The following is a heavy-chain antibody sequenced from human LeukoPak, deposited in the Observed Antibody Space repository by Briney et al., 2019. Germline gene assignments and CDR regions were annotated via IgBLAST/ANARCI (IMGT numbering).Heavy chain of an antibody. CDR2: IYPGDSDT. CDR1: GYSFTSYL. CDR3: ARYRPGTTRGFDY. J-gene: IGHJ4*02. V-gene: IGHV5-51*01. D-gene: IGHD1-7*01. Sequence: GESLNISCKGSGYSFTSYLIGWVRQMPGKGLEWMGIIYPGDSDTRYSPSFQGQVTISADKSISTAYLQWSSLKASDTAMYYCARYRPGTTRGFDYWGQGTLVTVSS.